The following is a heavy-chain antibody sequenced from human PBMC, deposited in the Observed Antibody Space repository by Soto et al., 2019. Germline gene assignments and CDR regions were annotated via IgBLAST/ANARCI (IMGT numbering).Heavy chain of an antibody. J-gene: IGHJ5*01. CDR3: ARDSIVGATSNWFDS. CDR1: GFTFSSYS. D-gene: IGHD1-26*01. V-gene: IGHV3-21*01. CDR2: ISSSSSYI. Sequence: EVQLVESGGGLVKPGGSLRLSCAASGFTFSSYSMNWVRQAPGKGLEWVSSISSSSSYIYYADSVKGRFTISRDNAKNSLYLQMNSLRAEDTAVYYGARDSIVGATSNWFDSWGQGTLVTVSS.